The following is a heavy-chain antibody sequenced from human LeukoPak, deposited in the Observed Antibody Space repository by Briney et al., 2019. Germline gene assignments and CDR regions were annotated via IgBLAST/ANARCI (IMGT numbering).Heavy chain of an antibody. J-gene: IGHJ5*02. Sequence: HPGGSLRLSCAASGFTFSAYSMNWVRQVPGKGLEWVSYISGSNKTIYYADSVKGRFTISRDNAKKSLYLQMNSLRAEDTAVYFCARDRSDYYDGSGFYYHWGQGTLVTVSS. D-gene: IGHD3-22*01. CDR3: ARDRSDYYDGSGFYYH. V-gene: IGHV3-48*01. CDR2: ISGSNKTI. CDR1: GFTFSAYS.